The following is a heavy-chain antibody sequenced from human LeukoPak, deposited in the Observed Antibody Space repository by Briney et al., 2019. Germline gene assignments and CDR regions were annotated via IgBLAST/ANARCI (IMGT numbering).Heavy chain of an antibody. V-gene: IGHV5-51*01. CDR2: IYPDDSDT. D-gene: IGHD1-1*01. CDR3: AKSASLQPLDY. CDR1: GYSFTSYW. Sequence: GESLKISCNVSGYSFTSYWIAWVRQMPGEGLEWMGIIYPDDSDTRYSPSFQGQVSISVDKSIDTAYLHLSSLEASDTAIYYCAKSASLQPLDYWGQGTLVTVSS. J-gene: IGHJ4*02.